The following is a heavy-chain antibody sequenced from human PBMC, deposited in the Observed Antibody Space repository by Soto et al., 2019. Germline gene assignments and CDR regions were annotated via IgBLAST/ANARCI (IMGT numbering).Heavy chain of an antibody. J-gene: IGHJ1*01. Sequence: SETLSLTCTVSGGSISSYYWSWIRQPPGKGLEWIGYIYYSGSTNYNPSLKSRVTISVDTSKNQFSLKLSSVTAADTAVYYCAKAAGLPCFQHWGQGTLVTVSS. CDR3: AKAAGLPCFQH. CDR2: IYYSGST. CDR1: GGSISSYY. V-gene: IGHV4-59*01.